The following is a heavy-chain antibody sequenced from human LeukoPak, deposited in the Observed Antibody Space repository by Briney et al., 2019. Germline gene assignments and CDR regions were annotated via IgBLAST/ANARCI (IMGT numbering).Heavy chain of an antibody. CDR1: GFTFDDYA. V-gene: IGHV3-9*01. D-gene: IGHD6-13*01. Sequence: GGSLRLSCAASGFTFDDYAVHWVRQAPGKGLEWVSGISWNSGSIGYADSVKGRFTISRDNAKNSLYLQMNSLRAEDTALYYCAKAGAAFSPYYFDSWGQGTLVTVSS. J-gene: IGHJ4*02. CDR3: AKAGAAFSPYYFDS. CDR2: ISWNSGSI.